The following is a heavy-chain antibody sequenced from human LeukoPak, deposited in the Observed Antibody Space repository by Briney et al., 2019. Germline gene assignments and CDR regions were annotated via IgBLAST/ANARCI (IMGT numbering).Heavy chain of an antibody. V-gene: IGHV3-48*01. CDR2: INSSSSTI. J-gene: IGHJ4*02. Sequence: PGRSLRLSCAASGFTFSSYAMHWVRQAPGKGLEWVSYINSSSSTIYYADSVKGRFTISRDNAKNSLYLQMDSLRAEDTAVYYCASNPSGTGDFDYWGQGTLVTVSS. CDR1: GFTFSSYA. CDR3: ASNPSGTGDFDY. D-gene: IGHD3-10*01.